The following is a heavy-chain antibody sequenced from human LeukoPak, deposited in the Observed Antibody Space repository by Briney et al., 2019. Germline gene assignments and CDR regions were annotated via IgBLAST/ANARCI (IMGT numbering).Heavy chain of an antibody. CDR3: AKDQRQSVGGTNYFDS. V-gene: IGHV3-23*01. Sequence: PGGSLRLSCAASGFTFSSYAMSWVRQAREWGMEWVSFISVGGTTYYADSVKGRFTISGDNSKNTLYLQMNSLRAEDTAVYYCAKDQRQSVGGTNYFDSWGQGTLVTVSS. J-gene: IGHJ4*02. CDR2: ISVGGTT. D-gene: IGHD1-26*01. CDR1: GFTFSSYA.